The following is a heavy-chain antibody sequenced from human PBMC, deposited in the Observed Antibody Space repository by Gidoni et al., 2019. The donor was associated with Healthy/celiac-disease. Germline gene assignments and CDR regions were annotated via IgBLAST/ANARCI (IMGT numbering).Heavy chain of an antibody. CDR2: IWYDGSNK. D-gene: IGHD6-19*01. CDR3: ARDRGIAVAGTKTGFDP. CDR1: GFTFSSYG. J-gene: IGHJ5*02. Sequence: QVQLVESGGGVVQPGRSLRLSCAASGFTFSSYGMHWVRQAPGKGLEWVAVIWYDGSNKYYADSVKGRFTISRDNSKNTLYLQMNSLRAEDTAVYYCARDRGIAVAGTKTGFDPWGQGTLVTVSS. V-gene: IGHV3-33*01.